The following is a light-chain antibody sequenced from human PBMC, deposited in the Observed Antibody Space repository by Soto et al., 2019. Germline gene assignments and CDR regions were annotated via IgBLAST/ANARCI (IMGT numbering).Light chain of an antibody. V-gene: IGLV2-14*01. CDR3: LSYGKV. CDR1: TSDVGAYNY. J-gene: IGLJ1*01. Sequence: QSALTQPASVSGSPGQSITISCTGTTSDVGAYNYVSWYRQHPGKAPKLMIYEVNNRPSGVSDRFSGSKSGNSASLTISGLQAEDEAEYFCLSYGKVFGTGTKVTVL. CDR2: EVN.